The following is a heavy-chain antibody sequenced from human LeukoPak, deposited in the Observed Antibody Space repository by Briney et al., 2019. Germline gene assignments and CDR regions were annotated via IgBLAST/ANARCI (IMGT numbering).Heavy chain of an antibody. CDR1: GGSISSSSYY. D-gene: IGHD3-10*01. CDR2: IYTSGST. CDR3: AREVVTYYYGSGSPFDY. V-gene: IGHV4-61*02. J-gene: IGHJ4*02. Sequence: SETLSLTCTVSGGSISSSSYYWGWIRQPAGQGLEWIGRIYTSGSTNYNPSLKSRVTISVDTSKNQFSLKLSSVTAADTAVYYCAREVVTYYYGSGSPFDYWGQGTLVTVSS.